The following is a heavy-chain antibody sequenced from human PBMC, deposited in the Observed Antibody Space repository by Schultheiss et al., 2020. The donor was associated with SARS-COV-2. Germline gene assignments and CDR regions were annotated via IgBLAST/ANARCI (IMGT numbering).Heavy chain of an antibody. J-gene: IGHJ6*02. CDR3: ARDPISTPNLYYYDSKGMDV. Sequence: ASVKVSCKASGYTFTSYGISWVRQAPGQGLEWMGWISAYNGNTNYAQKLQGRVTMTTDTSTSTAYMELRSLRSDDTAVYYCARDPISTPNLYYYDSKGMDVWGQGTTVTVSS. CDR2: ISAYNGNT. D-gene: IGHD3-22*01. V-gene: IGHV1-18*04. CDR1: GYTFTSYG.